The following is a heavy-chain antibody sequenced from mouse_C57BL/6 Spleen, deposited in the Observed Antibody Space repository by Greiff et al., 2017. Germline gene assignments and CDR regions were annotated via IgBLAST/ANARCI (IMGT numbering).Heavy chain of an antibody. D-gene: IGHD1-1*01. Sequence: QVQLQQSGAELVKPGASVKMSCKASGYTFTSYWMTWVKQRPGQGLEWIGEINPGSGSTNYTEKFKGKATLTVDTSSSTAYMQLSSLTSEDSAVYSCARESYCRGVAYWGQGTLVTVSA. CDR3: ARESYCRGVAY. CDR2: INPGSGST. CDR1: GYTFTSYW. V-gene: IGHV1-55*01. J-gene: IGHJ3*01.